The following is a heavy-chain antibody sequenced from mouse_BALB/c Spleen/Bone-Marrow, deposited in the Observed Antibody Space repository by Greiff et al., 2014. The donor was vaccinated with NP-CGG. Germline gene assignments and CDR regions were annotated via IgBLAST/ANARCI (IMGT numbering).Heavy chain of an antibody. V-gene: IGHV5-9-2*01. Sequence: EVQLQESGGGLVKSGGSLKLSCAASGFTFSNYGMSWVRQTPEKRLEWVATISGGGSYTFYSDSVKGRFTIPRDNAKNNLYLQLSSLRSEDTAVYYCARHAYYDQTEVSFIYWGQGTLVTVSA. CDR2: ISGGGSYT. D-gene: IGHD2-4*01. CDR3: ARHAYYDQTEVSFIY. J-gene: IGHJ3*01. CDR1: GFTFSNYG.